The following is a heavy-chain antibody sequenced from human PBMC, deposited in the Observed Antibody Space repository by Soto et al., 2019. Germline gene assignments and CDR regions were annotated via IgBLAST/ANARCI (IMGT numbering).Heavy chain of an antibody. CDR1: GFNFNTYW. Sequence: GGSLRLSCTASGFNFNTYWMAWVRQAPGKGPEWVANIKEDGSQKNYLDSVKGRFTISRDNAKNLLFLQMDSLRVEDTAVYYCARDWLGALDYWGQGTLVTVSS. D-gene: IGHD3-10*01. CDR3: ARDWLGALDY. CDR2: IKEDGSQK. J-gene: IGHJ4*02. V-gene: IGHV3-7*03.